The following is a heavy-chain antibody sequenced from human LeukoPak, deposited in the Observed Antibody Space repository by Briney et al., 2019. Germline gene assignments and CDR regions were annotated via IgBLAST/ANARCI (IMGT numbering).Heavy chain of an antibody. J-gene: IGHJ4*02. CDR1: GFTFSSYW. D-gene: IGHD3-9*01. CDR2: IKQDGSEK. Sequence: GGSLRLSCAASGFTFSSYWMSWVRQAPGKGLEWVANIKQDGSEKYYVDSVKGRFTISRDNAKNSLYLQMNSLRAEDTAVYYCARTQYYDIAQHQDWGQGTLVTVSS. CDR3: ARTQYYDIAQHQD. V-gene: IGHV3-7*01.